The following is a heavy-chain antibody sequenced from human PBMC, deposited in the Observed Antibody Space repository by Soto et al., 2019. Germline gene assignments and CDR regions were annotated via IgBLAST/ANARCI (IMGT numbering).Heavy chain of an antibody. Sequence: GGSLRLSCAASGFIFSGYAMHWVRQAPGKGLGWVAVISYDGNTQYYADSVRGRFTVSRDNSNNMLYVQMDNLRDDDTAMYYCAKETNAYEINYWGQGTLVTVSS. CDR2: ISYDGNTQ. CDR3: AKETNAYEINY. V-gene: IGHV3-30-3*01. D-gene: IGHD3-9*01. J-gene: IGHJ4*02. CDR1: GFIFSGYA.